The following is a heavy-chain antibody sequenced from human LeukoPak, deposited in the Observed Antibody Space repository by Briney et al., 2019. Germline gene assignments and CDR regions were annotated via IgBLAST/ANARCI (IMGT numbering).Heavy chain of an antibody. CDR2: TYYRSTWYN. CDR1: GDSFSSNSVT. J-gene: IGHJ5*02. V-gene: IGHV6-1*01. D-gene: IGHD2-2*01. Sequence: SQTLSLTCAISGDSFSSNSVTWNWIRQSPSRGLEWLGRTYYRSTWYNDYAVSVRGRITVNPDASKNQFSLHLNSVTPEDTAVYYCARRLTQYDCFDPWGQGILVTVSS. CDR3: ARRLTQYDCFDP.